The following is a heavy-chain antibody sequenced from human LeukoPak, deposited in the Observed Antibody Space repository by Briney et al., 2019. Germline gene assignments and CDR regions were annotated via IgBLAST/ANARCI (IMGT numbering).Heavy chain of an antibody. CDR2: IKGDGSDT. D-gene: IGHD3-10*01. CDR3: VNYGWGRPA. V-gene: IGHV3-74*03. CDR1: GFTFSSYW. Sequence: GGSLRLSCAASGFTFSSYWMHWVRQAPGKGLVWVSRIKGDGSDTTYADSVKGRFTISRDNAKNMLYLQMNSLRAEDTAVYYCVNYGWGRPAWGQGTLVTVSS. J-gene: IGHJ4*02.